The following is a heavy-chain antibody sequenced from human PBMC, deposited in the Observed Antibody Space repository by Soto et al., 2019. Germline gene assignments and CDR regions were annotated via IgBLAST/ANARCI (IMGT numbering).Heavy chain of an antibody. D-gene: IGHD3-16*01. CDR3: STWGGY. CDR1: GFSFSTAW. V-gene: IGHV3-15*06. Sequence: EVQLVESGGGLVKPGGSLRLSCAASGFSFSTAWMSWVRQAPGKGLEWVGRIKTATEGGTTNFAAPVKGRFTISRDDSKNMLYLQMHSLKTDDTAVYYCSTWGGYWGQGTLVTVSS. CDR2: IKTATEGGTT. J-gene: IGHJ4*02.